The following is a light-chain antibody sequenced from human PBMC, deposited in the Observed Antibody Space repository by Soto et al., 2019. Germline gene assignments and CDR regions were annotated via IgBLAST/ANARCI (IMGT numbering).Light chain of an antibody. CDR3: QQYYSTPWT. J-gene: IGKJ1*01. CDR2: WAS. CDR1: QSVLDNSNKENY. Sequence: DIVMTQSPDSLAVSLGERATINCKSSQSVLDNSNKENYLVWYQQKPGQPPKLLIYWASARESGVPDRFSGGGSGADFTLTISSLQAEDVAVYYCQQYYSTPWTFGQGTKVEIK. V-gene: IGKV4-1*01.